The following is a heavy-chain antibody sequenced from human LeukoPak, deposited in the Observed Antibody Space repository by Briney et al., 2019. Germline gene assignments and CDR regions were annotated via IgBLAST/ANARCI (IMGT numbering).Heavy chain of an antibody. CDR3: ARNPYSSGWFDWYFDL. D-gene: IGHD6-19*01. Sequence: SETLSLTCTVSGGSISSSSYYWGWIRQPPGKGLEWIGSIYYSGSTYYNPSLKSRVTISVDTSKNQFSLKLSSVTAADTAVYYCARNPYSSGWFDWYFDLWGRGTLVTVSS. CDR2: IYYSGST. J-gene: IGHJ2*01. CDR1: GGSISSSSYY. V-gene: IGHV4-39*07.